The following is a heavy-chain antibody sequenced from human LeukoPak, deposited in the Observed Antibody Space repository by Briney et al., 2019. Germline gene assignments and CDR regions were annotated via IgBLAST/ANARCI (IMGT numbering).Heavy chain of an antibody. Sequence: PGGSLRLSCAASGFTFSSYGMHWVRQAPGKGLEWVAVISYDGSNKYYAGSVKGRFTISRDNSKNTLYLQMNSLRAEDTAVYYCAKIHDYDSSGSQNAFDIWGQGTMVTVSS. V-gene: IGHV3-30*18. D-gene: IGHD3-22*01. J-gene: IGHJ3*02. CDR2: ISYDGSNK. CDR1: GFTFSSYG. CDR3: AKIHDYDSSGSQNAFDI.